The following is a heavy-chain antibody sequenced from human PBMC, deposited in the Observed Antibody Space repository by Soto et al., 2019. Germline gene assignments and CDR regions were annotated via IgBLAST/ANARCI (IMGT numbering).Heavy chain of an antibody. J-gene: IGHJ6*02. CDR2: ISPSGTST. CDR3: ARGTPRDGMDV. CDR1: GYTFTSYY. V-gene: IGHV1-46*04. D-gene: IGHD1-1*01. Sequence: ASVKVSCKASGYTFTSYYMQWVRQAPGQGLEWMGMISPSGTSTSYAQKLQGRVTMTRDTSTSTVYMELSSLRHEDTAVYYCARGTPRDGMDVWGQGTTVTVSS.